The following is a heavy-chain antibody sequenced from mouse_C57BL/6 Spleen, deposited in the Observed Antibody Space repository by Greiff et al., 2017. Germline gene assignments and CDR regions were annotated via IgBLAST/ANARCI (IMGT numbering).Heavy chain of an antibody. CDR3: ATNWDGGY. D-gene: IGHD4-1*01. CDR1: GYTFTSYW. Sequence: QVQLKQPGAELVKPGASVKLSCKASGYTFTSYWMQWVKQRPGQGLEWIGEIDPSDSYTNYNQKFKGKATLTVDTSSSTAYMQLSSLTSEDSAVYYCATNWDGGYWGQGTTLTVSS. CDR2: IDPSDSYT. V-gene: IGHV1-50*01. J-gene: IGHJ2*01.